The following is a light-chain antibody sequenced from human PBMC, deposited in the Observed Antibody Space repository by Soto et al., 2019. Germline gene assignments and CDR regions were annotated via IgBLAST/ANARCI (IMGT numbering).Light chain of an antibody. CDR1: QSVSSSY. CDR3: QQDGSSPPVT. V-gene: IGKV3-20*01. Sequence: EIVLTQSPGTLSLSPGERATLSCRASQSVSSSYLAWYQQKPGQAPRLLIYGASSRATGIPDRFSGSGSGTDFTLTISRLEAEDFAVYYCQQDGSSPPVTCGQGTRLEIK. CDR2: GAS. J-gene: IGKJ5*01.